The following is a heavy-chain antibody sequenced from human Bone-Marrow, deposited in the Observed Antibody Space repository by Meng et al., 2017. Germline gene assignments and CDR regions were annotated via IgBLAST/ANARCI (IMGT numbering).Heavy chain of an antibody. CDR1: GYTFTSYG. J-gene: IGHJ4*02. Sequence: ASVKVSCKASGYTFTSYGISWVRQAPGQGLEWMGWISAYNGNTNYAQKLQGRVTMTTDTSTSTAYMELRSLRSDDTAVYYCARTRYYYGSGRFDYWGQGTRVTGSS. D-gene: IGHD3-10*01. V-gene: IGHV1-18*01. CDR3: ARTRYYYGSGRFDY. CDR2: ISAYNGNT.